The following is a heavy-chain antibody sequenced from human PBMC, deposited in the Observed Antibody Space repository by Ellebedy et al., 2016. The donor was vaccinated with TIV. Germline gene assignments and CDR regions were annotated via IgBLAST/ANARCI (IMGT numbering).Heavy chain of an antibody. D-gene: IGHD4-11*01. Sequence: AASVKVSCKASGYPFSNYYMHWVRQAPGQGLEWMGIINPSDDTKSYAQNFQGRVTVTRDTSTSTVYMELSSLRSEDTAVYYSARGLWFDPWGQGTLVTVSS. CDR3: ARGLWFDP. CDR1: GYPFSNYY. J-gene: IGHJ5*02. V-gene: IGHV1-46*01. CDR2: INPSDDTK.